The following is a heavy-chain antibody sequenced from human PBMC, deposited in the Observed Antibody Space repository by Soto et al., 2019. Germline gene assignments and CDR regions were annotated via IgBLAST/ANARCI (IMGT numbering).Heavy chain of an antibody. J-gene: IGHJ4*02. CDR1: GGTFSSYA. CDR3: ASGVEMATIVHFDY. CDR2: IIPIFGTA. V-gene: IGHV1-69*12. Sequence: QAQLVQSGAEVKKPGSSVKVSCKASGGTFSSYAISWVRQAPGQGLEWMGGIIPIFGTANYAQKFQGRVTITADESTSTAYRELSSLRSEDTAVYCCASGVEMATIVHFDYWGEGTLDTVSS. D-gene: IGHD5-12*01.